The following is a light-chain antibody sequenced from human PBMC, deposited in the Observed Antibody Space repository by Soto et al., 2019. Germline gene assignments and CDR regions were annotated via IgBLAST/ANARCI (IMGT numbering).Light chain of an antibody. CDR2: SNN. CDR1: SSNVGKNA. Sequence: QSVLTQPPSVSEAPRQRVSLSCSGSSSNVGKNAVNWYQQLPGKAPKLIIYSNNQRPSGVPDRFSGSKSGTSASLAISGLQSEDEADYSCAAWDDTLSGRWVFGGGTKVTVL. V-gene: IGLV1-36*01. CDR3: AAWDDTLSGRWV. J-gene: IGLJ3*02.